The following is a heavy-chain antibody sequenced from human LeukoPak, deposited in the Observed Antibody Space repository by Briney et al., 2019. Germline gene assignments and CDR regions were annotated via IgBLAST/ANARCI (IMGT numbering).Heavy chain of an antibody. CDR3: ARDHSIAVAGNWFDP. CDR2: ISWNSGSI. V-gene: IGHV3-9*01. J-gene: IGHJ5*02. CDR1: GFTFDDYA. Sequence: GGSLRLSCAASGFTFDDYAMHWVRQAPGKGLEWVSGISWNSGSIGYADSVKGRFTISRDNSKNTLYLQMNSLRAEDTAVYYCARDHSIAVAGNWFDPWGQGTLVTVSS. D-gene: IGHD6-19*01.